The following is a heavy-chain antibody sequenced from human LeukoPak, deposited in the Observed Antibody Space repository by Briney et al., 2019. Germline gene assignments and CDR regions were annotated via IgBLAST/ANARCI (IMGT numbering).Heavy chain of an antibody. V-gene: IGHV4-59*01. Sequence: PSETLSLTCTVSGGSISNYHWYWMRRPPGKGLEWIAYSYSSGNANYNPSLKSRVTISVDTSMNQFSLKLTSVTAADTAVYYCAKGGPEASAGLSWFDPWGQGTLVTVSS. CDR2: SYSSGNA. D-gene: IGHD1-14*01. J-gene: IGHJ5*02. CDR1: GGSISNYH. CDR3: AKGGPEASAGLSWFDP.